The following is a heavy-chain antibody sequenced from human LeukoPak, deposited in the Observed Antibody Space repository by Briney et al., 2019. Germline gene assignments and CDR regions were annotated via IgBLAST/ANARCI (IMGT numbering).Heavy chain of an antibody. D-gene: IGHD5-12*01. J-gene: IGHJ4*02. Sequence: PSETLSLTCAVYGGSFSGYYWSWIRQPPGKGLEWIGHIYYSGSTNYNPSLKSRVTISVDTSKNHFSLKLTSVTAADTAVYYCARQSGYFDYWGQGTLVTVSS. CDR3: ARQSGYFDY. CDR2: IYYSGST. V-gene: IGHV4-59*08. CDR1: GGSFSGYY.